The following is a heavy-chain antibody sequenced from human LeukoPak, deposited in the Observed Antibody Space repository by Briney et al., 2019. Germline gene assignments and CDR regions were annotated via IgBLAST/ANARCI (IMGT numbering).Heavy chain of an antibody. CDR2: INGGGDNA. CDR1: GFTFSNYA. Sequence: PGGSLRLSCAASGFTFSNYAMTWLRQAPGKGLECVSGINGGGDNAYYANSVKGRFTISRDNSKNTLYLQMNSLRAEDTAVYYCAKTNGYFDSWDQGTLVTVSS. V-gene: IGHV3-23*01. J-gene: IGHJ4*02. CDR3: AKTNGYFDS.